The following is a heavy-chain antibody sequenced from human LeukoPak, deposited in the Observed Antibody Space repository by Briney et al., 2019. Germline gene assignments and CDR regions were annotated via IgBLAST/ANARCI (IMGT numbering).Heavy chain of an antibody. CDR3: ARDSNYYGSGSWGGDY. J-gene: IGHJ4*02. CDR1: GYSISSGYY. V-gene: IGHV4-38-2*02. Sequence: PSETLSLTCTVSGYSISSGYYWGWIRQPPGKGLEWIGSIYHSGSTYYNPSLRSRVTISVDTSKNQFSLKLSSVTAADTAVYYCARDSNYYGSGSWGGDYWGQGTLVTVSS. CDR2: IYHSGST. D-gene: IGHD3-10*01.